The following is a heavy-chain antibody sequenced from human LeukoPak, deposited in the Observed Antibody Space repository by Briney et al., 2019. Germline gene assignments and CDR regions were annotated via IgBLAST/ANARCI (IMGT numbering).Heavy chain of an antibody. D-gene: IGHD3/OR15-3a*01. CDR3: ATTARVGQN. CDR1: GYTFTDYY. V-gene: IGHV3-11*01. Sequence: GGCLRLSCAASGYTFTDYYKSWVRKAPGKGLEWISYIGKRGTDINYADSVKGRFTVSRDNAKSSLFLQMDNLRAEDTAVYYCATTARVGQNWGQGTLVTVSS. CDR2: IGKRGTDI. J-gene: IGHJ4*02.